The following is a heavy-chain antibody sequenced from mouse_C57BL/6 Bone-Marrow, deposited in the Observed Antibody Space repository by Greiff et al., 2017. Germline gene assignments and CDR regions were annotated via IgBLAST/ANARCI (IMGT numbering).Heavy chain of an antibody. CDR1: GYTFTDYY. J-gene: IGHJ4*01. CDR2: ITPYNGGT. CDR3: TRNTRGLYAMGY. V-gene: IGHV1-19*01. D-gene: IGHD5-1-1*01. Sequence: EVQLQQSGPVLVKPGASVKMSCKASGYTFTDYYMNWVKQSHGKSLEWIGVITPYNGGTSYNQKFKGKATLTVDQSSSTAYMVLNSLTSEYSAVYYCTRNTRGLYAMGYWGQGTSVTVSS.